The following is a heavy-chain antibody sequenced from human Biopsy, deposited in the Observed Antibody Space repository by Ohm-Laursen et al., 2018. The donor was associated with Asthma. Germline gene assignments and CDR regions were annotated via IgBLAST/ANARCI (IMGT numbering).Heavy chain of an antibody. CDR1: GGYTGSSYHH. V-gene: IGHV4-30-4*01. D-gene: IGHD4-23*01. J-gene: IGHJ6*02. CDR3: ARVVRYGDIYVGIDV. CDR2: VFWSGST. Sequence: SHTLSLACTVSGGYTGSSYHHWAWLRQAPGWVLDWTHFVFWSGSTHSSRSLEGRVSISIDTATNEFSMKLWSVTPAEKAVYYCARVVRYGDIYVGIDVWGPGNTVVVS.